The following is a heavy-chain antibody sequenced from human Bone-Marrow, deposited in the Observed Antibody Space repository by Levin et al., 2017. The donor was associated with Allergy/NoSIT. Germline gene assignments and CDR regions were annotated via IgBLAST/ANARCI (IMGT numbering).Heavy chain of an antibody. CDR2: ISSSGSTI. D-gene: IGHD4-11*01. Sequence: GGSLRLSCAASGFTFSSYEMNWVRQAPGKGLEWVSYISSSGSTIYYADSVKGRFTISRDNAKNSLYLQMNSLRAEDTAVYYCARDSIQYLKDFDYWGQGTLVTVSS. CDR3: ARDSIQYLKDFDY. CDR1: GFTFSSYE. J-gene: IGHJ4*02. V-gene: IGHV3-48*03.